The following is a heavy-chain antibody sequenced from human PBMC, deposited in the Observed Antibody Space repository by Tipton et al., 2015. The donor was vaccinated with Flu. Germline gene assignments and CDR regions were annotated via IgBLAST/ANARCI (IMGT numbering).Heavy chain of an antibody. CDR2: IHYSGDT. D-gene: IGHD2-8*01. CDR1: GDSITSPDYN. J-gene: IGHJ6*02. CDR3: AREGPYVYGMDV. V-gene: IGHV4-31*11. Sequence: TLSLTCAVSGDSITSPDYNWNWVRQHPGEGLEWIGHIHYSGDTHYNPSLRSRVRISVDTSNNQFSLTLHSVTAADTAVYFCAREGPYVYGMDVWGQGTTVTVSS.